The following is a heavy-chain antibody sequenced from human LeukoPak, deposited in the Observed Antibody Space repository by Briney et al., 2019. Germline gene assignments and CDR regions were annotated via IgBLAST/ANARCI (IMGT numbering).Heavy chain of an antibody. Sequence: GGSLRLSCAASGFTFSSYGMHWVRQAPGKGLEWAAFIRYDGSNKYYADSVKGRFTISRDNSKNTLYLQMNSLRAEDTAVYYCAKVKSGYYTHFDYWGQGTLVTVSS. V-gene: IGHV3-30*02. CDR2: IRYDGSNK. J-gene: IGHJ4*02. D-gene: IGHD3-22*01. CDR3: AKVKSGYYTHFDY. CDR1: GFTFSSYG.